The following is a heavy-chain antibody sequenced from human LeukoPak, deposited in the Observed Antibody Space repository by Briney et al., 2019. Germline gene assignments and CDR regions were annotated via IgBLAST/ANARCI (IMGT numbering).Heavy chain of an antibody. J-gene: IGHJ4*02. V-gene: IGHV3-30*18. CDR3: AKTLVDS. Sequence: PGGSLRLSCAASGFTFSSYGMHWVRQAPGKGLEWVAVISYDGSNKYYADSVKGRFTITRDNSKNTLYLQMNSLRAEDTAIYYCAKTLVDSWGQGTLVTVSS. CDR1: GFTFSSYG. CDR2: ISYDGSNK. D-gene: IGHD3-16*01.